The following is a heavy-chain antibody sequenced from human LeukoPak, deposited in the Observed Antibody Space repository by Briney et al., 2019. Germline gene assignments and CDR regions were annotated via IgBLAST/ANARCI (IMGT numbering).Heavy chain of an antibody. CDR3: AKALSYGGNDAFDI. Sequence: GGSLRLSCAASGFTFDDYAMHWVRQAPGKGLEWVSGISWNSGSIGYADSVKGRFTISRDNAKNSLYLQMNSLRAEDTALYYCAKALSYGGNDAFDIWGQGTMVAVSS. J-gene: IGHJ3*02. CDR1: GFTFDDYA. CDR2: ISWNSGSI. V-gene: IGHV3-9*01. D-gene: IGHD4-23*01.